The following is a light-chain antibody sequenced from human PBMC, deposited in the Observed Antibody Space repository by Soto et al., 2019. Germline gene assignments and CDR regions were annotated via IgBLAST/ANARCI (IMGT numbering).Light chain of an antibody. J-gene: IGLJ2*01. CDR3: SSFAGINNPLV. CDR1: SSDVGGSNY. Sequence: QSVLTQPPSASGSPGQSVAISCTGTSSDVGGSNYVSWYQHHPGKAPKLMIYEVNKRPSGVPNRFSGSKSGNTASLTVSGLQAEDEADYYCSSFAGINNPLVFGGGTKLTV. V-gene: IGLV2-8*01. CDR2: EVN.